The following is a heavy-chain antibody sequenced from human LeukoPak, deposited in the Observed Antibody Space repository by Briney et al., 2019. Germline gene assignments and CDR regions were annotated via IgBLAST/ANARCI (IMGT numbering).Heavy chain of an antibody. D-gene: IGHD3-16*02. CDR3: AREYYDYVWGSYRYNYWFDP. V-gene: IGHV3-30*03. Sequence: GGSLRLSCAASGFTFSSYSMNWVRRAPGKGLEWVAVISYDGSNKYYADSVKGRFTISRDNSKNTLYLQMNSLRAEDTAVYYCAREYYDYVWGSYRYNYWFDPWGQGTLVTVSS. CDR2: ISYDGSNK. CDR1: GFTFSSYS. J-gene: IGHJ5*02.